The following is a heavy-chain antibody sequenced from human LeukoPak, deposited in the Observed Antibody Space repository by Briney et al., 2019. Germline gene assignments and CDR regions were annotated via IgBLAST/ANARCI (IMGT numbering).Heavy chain of an antibody. CDR3: TRHGGRDYYDSSEDAFDI. CDR2: IRSKAHSYAT. CDR1: GFTFSGSA. V-gene: IGHV3-73*01. Sequence: GGSLRLSCAASGFTFSGSAMHWVRQVSGKGLEWVGRIRSKAHSYATAYAASVKGRFTISRDDSKNTAYLQMNSLKTEDTAVYYCTRHGGRDYYDSSEDAFDIWGQGTMVIVSS. J-gene: IGHJ3*02. D-gene: IGHD3-22*01.